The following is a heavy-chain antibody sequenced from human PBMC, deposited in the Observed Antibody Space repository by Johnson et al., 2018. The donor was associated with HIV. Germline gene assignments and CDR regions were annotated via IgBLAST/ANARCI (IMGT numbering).Heavy chain of an antibody. CDR1: GFTFSNYA. J-gene: IGHJ3*02. CDR2: IWYNGSKK. V-gene: IGHV3-33*01. D-gene: IGHD6-13*01. Sequence: HLVESGGGVVQPGRSLRLSCEASGFTFSNYAMHWVRQAPGKGLEWVAVIWYNGSKKWYADSVKGRFTISRDNSKNTLYLQMNSLRAEDTAVYYCARDPAAAALRAFDIWGQGTMVTVSS. CDR3: ARDPAAAALRAFDI.